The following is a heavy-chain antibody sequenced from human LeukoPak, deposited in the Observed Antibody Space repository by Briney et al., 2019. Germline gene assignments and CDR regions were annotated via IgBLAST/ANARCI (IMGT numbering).Heavy chain of an antibody. Sequence: GGSLRLSCAASGFTFSSYAMHWVRQAPGKGLEWVAVISYDGSNKYYADSVKGRFTISRDNSKNTLYLQMNSLRAEDTAVYYCARDLKAARGPAYWGQGTLVTVSS. D-gene: IGHD6-6*01. CDR3: ARDLKAARGPAY. CDR1: GFTFSSYA. J-gene: IGHJ4*02. V-gene: IGHV3-30-3*01. CDR2: ISYDGSNK.